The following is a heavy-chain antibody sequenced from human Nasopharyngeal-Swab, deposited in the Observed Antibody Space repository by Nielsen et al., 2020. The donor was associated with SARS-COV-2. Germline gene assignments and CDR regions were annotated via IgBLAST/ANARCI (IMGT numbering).Heavy chain of an antibody. V-gene: IGHV4-34*01. CDR3: ARRDPVVVVAALGIRLYDSTKFDP. CDR2: INHSGST. J-gene: IGHJ5*02. Sequence: WIRRPPGKGLEWIGEINHSGSTNYNPSLKSRVTISVDTSKNQFSLKLSSVTAADTAVYYCARRDPVVVVAALGIRLYDSTKFDPWGQGTLVTVSS. D-gene: IGHD2-15*01.